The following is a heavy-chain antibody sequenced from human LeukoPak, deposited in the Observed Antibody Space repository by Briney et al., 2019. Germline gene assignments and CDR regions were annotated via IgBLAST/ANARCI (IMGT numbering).Heavy chain of an antibody. J-gene: IGHJ4*02. CDR2: IYTSGST. D-gene: IGHD3-22*01. CDR3: ARGGDSSGYLYFDC. CDR1: GGSFSSFY. V-gene: IGHV4-4*07. Sequence: SETLSLTCTVSGGSFSSFYWSWIRQPAGKGLEWIGRIYTSGSTNYSPSLKSRVAMSVDTSKNQFSLKLSSVTAADTAVYYCARGGDSSGYLYFDCWGQGTLSPSPQ.